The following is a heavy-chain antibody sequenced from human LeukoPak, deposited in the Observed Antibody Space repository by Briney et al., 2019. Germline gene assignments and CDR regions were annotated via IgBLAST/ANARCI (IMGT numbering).Heavy chain of an antibody. V-gene: IGHV4-34*01. CDR1: GGSFSGYY. D-gene: IGHD2-2*01. CDR2: INHSGST. Sequence: SETLSLTCAVYGGSFSGYYWSWLRQPTGKGLEWIGEINHSGSTNYNPSLKSRVTLSVDTSKNQFSLKRSSVTAADTAVYCCARVVPAAIGNYYYYMDVWGKGTTVTGSS. J-gene: IGHJ6*03. CDR3: ARVVPAAIGNYYYYMDV.